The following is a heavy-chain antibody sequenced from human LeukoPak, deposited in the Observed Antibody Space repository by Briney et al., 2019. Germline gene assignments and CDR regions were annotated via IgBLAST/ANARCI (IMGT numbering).Heavy chain of an antibody. CDR1: GFTFDDYA. J-gene: IGHJ4*02. CDR3: AKAAGINDYGDYFDY. CDR2: ISWNSGSI. Sequence: PGRSLRLSCAASGFTFDDYAMHWVRQAPGKGLEWVSGISWNSGSIGYADSVKGRFTISRDNAKNSLYLQMNSLRAEDTALYYCAKAAGINDYGDYFDYWGQGTLVTVSS. V-gene: IGHV3-9*01. D-gene: IGHD4-17*01.